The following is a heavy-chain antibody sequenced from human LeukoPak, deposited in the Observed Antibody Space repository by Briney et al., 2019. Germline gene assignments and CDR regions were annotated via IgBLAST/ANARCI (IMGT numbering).Heavy chain of an antibody. CDR2: IRSKTYGGTG. J-gene: IGHJ4*02. V-gene: IGHV3-49*04. Sequence: PGGSLRLSCEASGFTFSTYNMNWVRQAPGKRLEWVGFIRSKTYGGTGEYAASVKGRFTISRDDSKSIAHLQMNSLKTEDTAVYYCTRSESGTYKGGFDFWGQGTLVTVSS. CDR3: TRSESGTYKGGFDF. CDR1: GFTFSTYN. D-gene: IGHD1-26*01.